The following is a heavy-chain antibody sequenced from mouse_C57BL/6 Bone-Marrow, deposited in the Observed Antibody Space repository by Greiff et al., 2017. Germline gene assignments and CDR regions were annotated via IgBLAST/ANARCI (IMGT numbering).Heavy chain of an antibody. J-gene: IGHJ4*01. CDR1: GYTFTSYW. V-gene: IGHV1-69*01. CDR2: IDPSDSYT. CDR3: ARKSYYSKIPYYYAMDY. Sequence: QVQLQQPGAELVMPGASVKLSCKASGYTFTSYWMHWVKQRPGQGLEWIGEIDPSDSYTNYNQKFKGKSTLTVDKSSSTAYMQLSSLTSEDSAVYYCARKSYYSKIPYYYAMDYWGQGTSVTVSS. D-gene: IGHD2-5*01.